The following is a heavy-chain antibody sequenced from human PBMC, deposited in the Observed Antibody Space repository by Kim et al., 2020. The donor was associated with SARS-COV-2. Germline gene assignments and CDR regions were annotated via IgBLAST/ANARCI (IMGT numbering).Heavy chain of an antibody. J-gene: IGHJ4*02. CDR1: GGSFSGYY. Sequence: SETLSLTCAVYGGSFSGYYWSWIRQPPGKGLEWIGEINHSGSTNYNPSLKSRVTISVDTSKNQFSLKLSSVTAADTAVYYCARGRSYYSSGWFILYWGQGTLVTVSS. D-gene: IGHD6-19*01. CDR3: ARGRSYYSSGWFILY. V-gene: IGHV4-34*01. CDR2: INHSGST.